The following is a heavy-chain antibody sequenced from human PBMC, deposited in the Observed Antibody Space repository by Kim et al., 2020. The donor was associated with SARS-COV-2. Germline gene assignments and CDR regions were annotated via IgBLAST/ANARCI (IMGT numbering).Heavy chain of an antibody. CDR3: ARDRYSSGAGWFDP. V-gene: IGHV3-7*03. Sequence: VDSVKGRFTISRDNATNSLYLQMNSLRAEDTAVYYCARDRYSSGAGWFDPWGQGTLVTVSS. D-gene: IGHD6-19*01. J-gene: IGHJ5*02.